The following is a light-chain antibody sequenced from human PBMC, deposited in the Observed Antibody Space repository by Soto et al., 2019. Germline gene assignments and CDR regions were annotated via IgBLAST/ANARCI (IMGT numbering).Light chain of an antibody. Sequence: EIVLTPPPGTLSLSPGERATLSCRASQSVSSNYLAWYQQTPGQAPMLLIYGASSRATGIPDRFSGSGSGTDFTLTISRLEPEDFAVYYCHQYGSSPRTFGQGTKV. CDR2: GAS. CDR1: QSVSSNY. J-gene: IGKJ1*01. CDR3: HQYGSSPRT. V-gene: IGKV3-20*01.